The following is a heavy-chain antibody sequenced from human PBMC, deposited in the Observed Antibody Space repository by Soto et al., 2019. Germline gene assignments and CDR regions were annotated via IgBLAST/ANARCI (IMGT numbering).Heavy chain of an antibody. CDR3: VRDYDYDTSRNDAFDI. V-gene: IGHV4-31*03. Sequence: SETLSLTCTVSGGSISSGDYYWSWIRHHPGKGLEWIGYIYSSGSTYYNPSLRSRVTISADTSKNQLSLRLSSVTAADTAVYYCVRDYDYDTSRNDAFDIWGQGTMVTVSS. CDR2: IYSSGST. D-gene: IGHD3-22*01. J-gene: IGHJ3*02. CDR1: GGSISSGDYY.